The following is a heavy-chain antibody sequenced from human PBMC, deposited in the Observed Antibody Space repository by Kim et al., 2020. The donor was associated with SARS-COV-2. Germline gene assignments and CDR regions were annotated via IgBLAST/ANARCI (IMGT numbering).Heavy chain of an antibody. D-gene: IGHD3-3*01. CDR3: ARDSYDFWSGYSFYYYYGMDV. V-gene: IGHV3-7*01. J-gene: IGHJ6*02. CDR2: IKQDGSEK. Sequence: GGSLRLSCAASGFTFSSYWMSWVRQAPGKGLEWVANIKQDGSEKYYVDSVKGRFTISRDNAKNSLYLQMNSLRAEDTAVYYCARDSYDFWSGYSFYYYYGMDVWGQGTTVTVSS. CDR1: GFTFSSYW.